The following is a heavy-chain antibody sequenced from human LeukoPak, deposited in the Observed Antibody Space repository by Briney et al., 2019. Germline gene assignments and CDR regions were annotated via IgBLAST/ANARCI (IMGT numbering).Heavy chain of an antibody. J-gene: IGHJ4*02. CDR2: ISSSSSYI. CDR1: GFTFSSYS. D-gene: IGHD6-13*01. CDR3: ARDRAAALDY. Sequence: GGSLRLSCAASGFTFSSYSMNWVRQAPGKGLEWVSSISSSSSYIYYADSVKGRFTISRDNAKNSLYLQMDSLRAEDTAVYYCARDRAAALDYWGQGTLVTVSS. V-gene: IGHV3-21*01.